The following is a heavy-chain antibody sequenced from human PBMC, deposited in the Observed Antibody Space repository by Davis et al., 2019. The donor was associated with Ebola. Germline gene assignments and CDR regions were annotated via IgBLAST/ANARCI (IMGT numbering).Heavy chain of an antibody. CDR3: ARRGVGAIMSIGMDV. CDR1: GYSFTSYW. V-gene: IGHV5-10-1*01. D-gene: IGHD1-26*01. CDR2: IDPSDSYT. Sequence: GESLKISCKGSGYSFTSYWISWVRQMPGKGLEWMGRIDPSDSYTNYSPSFQGHVTISADKSISTAYLQWSSLKASDTAMYYCARRGVGAIMSIGMDVWGQGTTVTVSS. J-gene: IGHJ6*02.